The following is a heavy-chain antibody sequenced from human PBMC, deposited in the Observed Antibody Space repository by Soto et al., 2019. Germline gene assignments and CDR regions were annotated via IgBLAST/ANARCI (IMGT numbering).Heavy chain of an antibody. Sequence: QVQLQESGPGLVQPSGTLSLTCAVSGDSINNSHWWSWVRQTPGKGLAWIGETYHSGTTNYNPSLTTRVTISIDKSQNQFSLKMNSVTAADTAVYYCAREVNSSPARGPNWFDPWCQGTLVTVSS. D-gene: IGHD6-13*01. CDR1: GDSINNSHW. CDR3: AREVNSSPARGPNWFDP. CDR2: TYHSGTT. V-gene: IGHV4-4*02. J-gene: IGHJ5*02.